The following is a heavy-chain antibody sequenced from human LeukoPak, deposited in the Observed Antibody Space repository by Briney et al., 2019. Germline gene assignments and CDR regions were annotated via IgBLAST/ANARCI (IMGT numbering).Heavy chain of an antibody. V-gene: IGHV3-33*06. D-gene: IGHD5-24*01. J-gene: IGHJ4*02. Sequence: PGTSLRLSCAASGFTLKTYGIHWVRQSPGQGLGWVAVIWADGTLKYYADSVRGRFTISRDNSRNMVYLQMNSLRIEDTARYFCAKETVRWVQPYIDFWGQGTLVSVSS. CDR1: GFTLKTYG. CDR2: IWADGTLK. CDR3: AKETVRWVQPYIDF.